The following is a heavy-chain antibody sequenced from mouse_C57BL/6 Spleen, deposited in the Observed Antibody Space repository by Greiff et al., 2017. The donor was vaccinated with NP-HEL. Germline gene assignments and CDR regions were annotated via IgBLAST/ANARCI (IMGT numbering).Heavy chain of an antibody. CDR3: AREGRWLLYCDD. D-gene: IGHD2-3*01. Sequence: VQLQQPGAELVRPGSSVKLSCKASGYTFTSYWVHWVKQRPIQGLEWIGDIDPSDSETHYTPHFTDKATLTVDKTSSTAYMQPSSLTSEDSAVYYCAREGRWLLYCDDWGQGTTLTVAS. V-gene: IGHV1-52*01. J-gene: IGHJ2*01. CDR1: GYTFTSYW. CDR2: IDPSDSET.